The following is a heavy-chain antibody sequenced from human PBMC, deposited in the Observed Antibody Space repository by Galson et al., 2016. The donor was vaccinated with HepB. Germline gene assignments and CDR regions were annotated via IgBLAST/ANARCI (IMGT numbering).Heavy chain of an antibody. CDR1: GGTFNTYA. J-gene: IGHJ4*02. CDR3: ARGSEILTGYYAY. V-gene: IGHV1-69*13. CDR2: IIPMLGTA. D-gene: IGHD3-9*01. Sequence: SVKVSCKASGGTFNTYAISWVRQAPGQGLEWMGGIIPMLGTATYAQKFQGSVTITADESTSTAYMDLSSLRSEDTALYYCARGSEILTGYYAYWGQGTLITVTA.